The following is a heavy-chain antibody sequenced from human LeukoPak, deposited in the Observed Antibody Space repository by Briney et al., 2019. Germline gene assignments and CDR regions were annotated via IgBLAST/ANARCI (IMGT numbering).Heavy chain of an antibody. J-gene: IGHJ4*02. CDR1: GYSFTNYW. V-gene: IGHV5-51*01. Sequence: GESLKISCKDSGYSFTNYWIGWVRQMPGRGLEWMGIIHSADSNTKYSPSFQGQVTISADKSISTAYLQWSGLKASDTAMYYCAGARHGDYRWDYWGQGTLVTVSS. CDR2: IHSADSNT. CDR3: AGARHGDYRWDY. D-gene: IGHD4-17*01.